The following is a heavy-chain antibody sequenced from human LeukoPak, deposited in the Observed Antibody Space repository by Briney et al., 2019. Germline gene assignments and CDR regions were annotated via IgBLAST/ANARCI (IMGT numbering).Heavy chain of an antibody. CDR1: GFTFSDYW. V-gene: IGHV3-30*03. Sequence: GGSLRLSCAASGFTFSDYWMTWVRQAPGKGLEWVAVISYDDGSNKYYADSVKGRFTISRDNSKNTLYLQMNSLRTEDTAVYYCARESGGNTPYYFDYWGQGTLVTVSS. J-gene: IGHJ4*02. CDR3: ARESGGNTPYYFDY. D-gene: IGHD2-2*02. CDR2: ISYDDGSNK.